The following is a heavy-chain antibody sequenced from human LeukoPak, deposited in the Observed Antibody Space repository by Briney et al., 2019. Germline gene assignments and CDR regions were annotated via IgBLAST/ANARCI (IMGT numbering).Heavy chain of an antibody. J-gene: IGHJ4*02. CDR1: GFTFSSYG. D-gene: IGHD1-26*01. Sequence: PGGSLRLSCAASGFTFSSYGMHWVRQAPGKGLEGVAFIRYDGSNKYYADSVKGRFTISRDNSRNTLYLQMNSLRAEDTSIYYCAKERDLVAATYYFDYWGQGTLVTVSS. CDR3: AKERDLVAATYYFDY. V-gene: IGHV3-30*02. CDR2: IRYDGSNK.